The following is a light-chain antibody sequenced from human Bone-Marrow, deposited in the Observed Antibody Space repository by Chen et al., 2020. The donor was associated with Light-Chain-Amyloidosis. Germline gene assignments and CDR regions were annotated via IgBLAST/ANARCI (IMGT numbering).Light chain of an antibody. CDR2: GSS. J-gene: IGKJ4*01. V-gene: IGKV3-20*01. CDR3: QQYGTSPLT. CDR1: QTISSNY. Sequence: EIVLTQSPGTLSLSPGEGANLSCRASQTISSNYLTWYQQKFGQAPRLLIYGSSSRATGIPDRFTGSGSGTDFTLTSNRLEPEDFVMYYCQQYGTSPLTFGGGTKVEIK.